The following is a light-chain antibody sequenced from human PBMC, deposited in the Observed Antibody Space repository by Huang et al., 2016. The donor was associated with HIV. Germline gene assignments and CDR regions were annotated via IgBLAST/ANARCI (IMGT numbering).Light chain of an antibody. CDR3: QQYGSSPGT. V-gene: IGKV3-20*01. Sequence: EIVLTQSPGTLSLSPGERATLSCRARQSVSSSYLAWYQQKPGQAPRLLIHGASSRATGIPDRFSGSGSGTDFTLPISRLEPEDFAVYYCQQYGSSPGTFGQGTKLEIK. CDR1: QSVSSSY. CDR2: GAS. J-gene: IGKJ2*01.